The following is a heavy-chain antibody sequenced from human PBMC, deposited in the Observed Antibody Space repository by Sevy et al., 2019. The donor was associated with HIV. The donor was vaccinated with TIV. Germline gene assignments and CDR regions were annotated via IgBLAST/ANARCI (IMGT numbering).Heavy chain of an antibody. J-gene: IGHJ6*02. CDR1: GFTFSSYA. V-gene: IGHV3-30-3*01. CDR2: ISYDGSNK. Sequence: GGSLRLSCAASGFTFSSYAMHWVRQAPGKGLEWVAVISYDGSNKYYADSVKGRFTISRDNSKNTLYLQMNSLRAEDTAVYYCARDRWECSGGSCYSSYYYYYGMDVWGQGTTVTVSS. D-gene: IGHD2-15*01. CDR3: ARDRWECSGGSCYSSYYYYYGMDV.